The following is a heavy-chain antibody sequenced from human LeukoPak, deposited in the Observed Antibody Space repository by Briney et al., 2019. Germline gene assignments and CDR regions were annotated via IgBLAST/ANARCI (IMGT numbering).Heavy chain of an antibody. CDR1: GFTFSSFA. Sequence: GGSLRLSCAASGFTFSSFAMSWVRQAPGKGLEWVSAISGSDSTYYADSVKGRFTISRDNSKNTLYLQMNSLRVEDTAIYYCAKGVRFLDWWILDYWGQGSLVTVSS. CDR3: AKGVRFLDWWILDY. CDR2: ISGSDST. J-gene: IGHJ4*02. V-gene: IGHV3-23*01. D-gene: IGHD3-9*01.